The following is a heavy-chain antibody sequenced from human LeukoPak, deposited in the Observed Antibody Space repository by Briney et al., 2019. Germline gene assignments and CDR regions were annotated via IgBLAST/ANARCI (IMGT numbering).Heavy chain of an antibody. V-gene: IGHV4-34*01. CDR3: ARGNRGIAACSY. Sequence: PSETLSLTCTVSGGSISSYYWSWIRQPPGKGLEWIGEINHSGSTNYNPSLKSRVTISVDTSKNQFSLKLSSVTAADTAVYYCARGNRGIAACSYWGQGTLVTVSS. CDR2: INHSGST. CDR1: GGSISSYY. J-gene: IGHJ4*02. D-gene: IGHD6-13*01.